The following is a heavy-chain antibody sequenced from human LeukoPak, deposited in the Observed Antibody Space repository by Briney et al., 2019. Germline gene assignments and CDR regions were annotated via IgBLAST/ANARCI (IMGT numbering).Heavy chain of an antibody. V-gene: IGHV3-30*03. CDR1: GFTFSSYG. Sequence: GGSLRLSCAASGFTFSSYGMHWVRQAPGKGLEWVAVISYDGSNKYYADSVKGRFTISRDNSKNTLYLQMNSLRAEDTAVYYCARAPQWARFDYWGQGTLVTVSS. CDR3: ARAPQWARFDY. J-gene: IGHJ4*02. CDR2: ISYDGSNK. D-gene: IGHD2-8*01.